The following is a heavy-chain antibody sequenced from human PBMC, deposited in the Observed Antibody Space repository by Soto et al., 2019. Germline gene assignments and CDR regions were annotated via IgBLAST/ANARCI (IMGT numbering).Heavy chain of an antibody. Sequence: EVQLVESGGGLVQPGGSLRLSCAASGFTFSSYEMNWVRQAPGKGLEWVSYISTSGSTIYYADSVKGRFTIPRDNAKNSLSLQMNGRRAEDTALYYCASKYSYWGQEPWSPSPQ. CDR2: ISTSGSTI. V-gene: IGHV3-48*03. CDR1: GFTFSSYE. D-gene: IGHD2-21*01. CDR3: ASKYSY. J-gene: IGHJ4*01.